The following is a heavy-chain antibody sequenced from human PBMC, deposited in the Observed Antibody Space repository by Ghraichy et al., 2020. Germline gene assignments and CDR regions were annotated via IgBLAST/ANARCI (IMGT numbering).Heavy chain of an antibody. CDR2: ITGSSSTT. V-gene: IGHV3-48*01. D-gene: IGHD3-10*01. J-gene: IGHJ4*02. CDR3: AGGFLGGFGDFFDY. Sequence: GGSLRLSCAASGFTFRSFSMDWVRQAPGKGLEWVSYITGSSSTTYYADPVKGRFTISRDNAKSSLYLQMHSLRVEDTAGYYCAGGFLGGFGDFFDYWGQGTLVTVSS. CDR1: GFTFRSFS.